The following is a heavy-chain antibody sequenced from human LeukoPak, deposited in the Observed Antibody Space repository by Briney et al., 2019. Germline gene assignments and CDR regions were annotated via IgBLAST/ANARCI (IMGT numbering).Heavy chain of an antibody. CDR3: ASKKGIFGGNKRNWFDP. D-gene: IGHD3-10*01. V-gene: IGHV4-38-2*02. Sequence: PSETLSLTCTVSGYSISSGYFWGWIRQPPGKGLEWIGEINHSGSTNYNPSLKSRVTISVDTSKNQFSLKLSSVTAADTAVYYCASKKGIFGGNKRNWFDPWGQGTLVTVSS. J-gene: IGHJ5*02. CDR2: INHSGST. CDR1: GYSISSGYF.